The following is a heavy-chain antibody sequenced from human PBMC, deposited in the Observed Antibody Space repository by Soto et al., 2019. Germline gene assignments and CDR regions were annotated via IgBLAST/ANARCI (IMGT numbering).Heavy chain of an antibody. CDR2: VYHTGNT. V-gene: IGHV4-59*01. J-gene: IGHJ4*02. CDR1: GVSITPYY. D-gene: IGHD3-10*01. CDR3: ARAIRRGGGFDY. Sequence: SETLSLTCTVSGVSITPYYWTWIRHPPGKGLEWIGYVYHTGNTYYNPSLKSRVTISLDTSKNQVSLRLKSVTAADTAVYYCARAIRRGGGFDYWGQGTLVTVSS.